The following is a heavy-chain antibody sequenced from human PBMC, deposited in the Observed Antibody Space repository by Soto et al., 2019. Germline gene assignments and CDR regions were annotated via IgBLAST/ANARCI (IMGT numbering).Heavy chain of an antibody. J-gene: IGHJ4*02. D-gene: IGHD3-16*01. CDR3: ARGGSGSPFDY. CDR1: GGSVSSGDYY. Sequence: PSETLSLTCTVSGGSVSSGDYYWSWIRQPPGKGLEWIGYIYSSGITNYNPSLKSRVTISVDTSKNQLSLNLNSVTAADTAVYYCARGGSGSPFDYWGQGTLVTVSS. CDR2: IYSSGIT. V-gene: IGHV4-61*08.